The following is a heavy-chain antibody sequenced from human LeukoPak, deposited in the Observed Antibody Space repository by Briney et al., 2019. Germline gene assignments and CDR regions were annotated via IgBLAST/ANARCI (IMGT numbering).Heavy chain of an antibody. Sequence: QSGGSLRLSCAASGFTFGDYYMSWIRQAPGKGLEWVSYISSSSSYKNYADSVKGRFTISRDNAENSLYLKMNSLRAEDTAVYYCARGLYCSSTVCYAGDYWGQGTLVTVST. D-gene: IGHD2-2*01. V-gene: IGHV3-11*05. CDR1: GFTFGDYY. CDR2: ISSSSSYK. CDR3: ARGLYCSSTVCYAGDY. J-gene: IGHJ4*02.